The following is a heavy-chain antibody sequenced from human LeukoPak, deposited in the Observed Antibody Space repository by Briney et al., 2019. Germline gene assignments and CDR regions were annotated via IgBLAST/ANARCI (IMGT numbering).Heavy chain of an antibody. Sequence: PGGSLRLSCEASGFTFSSYAMSWVRQAPGKGLGWVSAISGSGGTTYYADSVKGRFTISRDNSKNTLYLQMSSLRAEDTAVYFCAKQAGGSGNYYYYWGQGTLVTVSS. CDR1: GFTFSSYA. J-gene: IGHJ4*02. CDR2: ISGSGGTT. V-gene: IGHV3-23*01. CDR3: AKQAGGSGNYYYY. D-gene: IGHD3-10*01.